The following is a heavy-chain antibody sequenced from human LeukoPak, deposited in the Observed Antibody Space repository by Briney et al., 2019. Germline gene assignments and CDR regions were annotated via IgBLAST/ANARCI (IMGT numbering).Heavy chain of an antibody. D-gene: IGHD6-19*01. V-gene: IGHV1-8*01. Sequence: ASSAKVSCQSCGYTLTSYDINRVRQATGQGIEWMGWMNPNSGNTGYAQKFQGRVTMTRNTSISTAYMELSSLRSEDTAVYYCARGPVAGTDYWGQGTLVTVSS. CDR2: MNPNSGNT. CDR1: GYTLTSYD. J-gene: IGHJ4*02. CDR3: ARGPVAGTDY.